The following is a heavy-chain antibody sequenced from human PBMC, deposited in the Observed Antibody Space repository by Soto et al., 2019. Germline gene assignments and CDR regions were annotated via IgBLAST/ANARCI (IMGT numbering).Heavy chain of an antibody. CDR1: GGSISSGDYY. V-gene: IGHV4-30-4*01. CDR2: IYYSGST. D-gene: IGHD3-16*02. CDR3: ARVVITFGGVIVGYYYYGMDV. J-gene: IGHJ6*02. Sequence: SETLLLTCTVSGGSISSGDYYWSRIRQPPGKGLEWIGYIYYSGSTYYNPSLKSRVTISVDTSKNQFSLKLSSVTAADTAVYYCARVVITFGGVIVGYYYYGMDVWGQGTTATVSS.